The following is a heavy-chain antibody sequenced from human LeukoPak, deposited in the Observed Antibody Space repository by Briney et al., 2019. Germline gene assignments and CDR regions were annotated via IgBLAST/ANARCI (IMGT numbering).Heavy chain of an antibody. V-gene: IGHV4-39*07. D-gene: IGHD1-26*01. CDR2: IYHSGST. CDR3: ARGRSGSYYGNDAFDI. CDR1: GGSISNSNYY. J-gene: IGHJ3*02. Sequence: PSETLSLTCNVSGGSISNSNYYWGWIRQPPGKGLEWIGSIYHSGSTYYNPSLKSRVTISVDTSKNQFSLKLSSVTAADTAVYYCARGRSGSYYGNDAFDIWGQGTMVTVSS.